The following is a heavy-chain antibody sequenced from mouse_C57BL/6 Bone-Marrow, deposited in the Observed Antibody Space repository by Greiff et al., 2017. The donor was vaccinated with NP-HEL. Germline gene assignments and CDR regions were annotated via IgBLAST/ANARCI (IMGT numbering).Heavy chain of an antibody. Sequence: VQLQQSGAELARPGASVQLSCKASGYTFTSYGISWVKQRTGQGLEWIGEIYPRSGNTYYNEKFKGKAPLTADKSSSTAYMELRSLTSEDSAVYFCARRTMVTHFAYWGQGTLVTVSA. J-gene: IGHJ3*01. CDR2: IYPRSGNT. CDR3: ARRTMVTHFAY. CDR1: GYTFTSYG. V-gene: IGHV1-81*01. D-gene: IGHD2-2*01.